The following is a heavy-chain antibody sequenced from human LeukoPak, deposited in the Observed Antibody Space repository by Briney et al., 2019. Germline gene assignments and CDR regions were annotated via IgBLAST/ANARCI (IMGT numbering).Heavy chain of an antibody. V-gene: IGHV3-23*01. CDR1: GFTFSSYA. Sequence: GGSLRLSCAASGFTFSSYAMSWVRQAPGKGLEWVSAISGSGGSTYYADSVKGRVTISRDNSKNTLYLQMNSLRAEDTAVYYCWEDQVIYYGTGSYLYWGQGTLVTVSS. J-gene: IGHJ4*02. CDR3: WEDQVIYYGTGSYLY. D-gene: IGHD3-10*01. CDR2: ISGSGGST.